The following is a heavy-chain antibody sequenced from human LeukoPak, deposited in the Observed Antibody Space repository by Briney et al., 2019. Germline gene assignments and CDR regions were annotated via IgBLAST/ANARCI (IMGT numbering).Heavy chain of an antibody. CDR3: ARLIGYTHYY. CDR2: IYPGGSDT. Sequence: GQSLKISCEGSGYRFTSYWIAWVRQMPGKGLEWMGIIYPGGSDTRYSPSFQGQVTISADKSISTAYLQWSSLKASDTAMYYCARLIGYTHYYWGQGTLVTVSS. J-gene: IGHJ4*02. CDR1: GYRFTSYW. V-gene: IGHV5-51*01. D-gene: IGHD5-18*01.